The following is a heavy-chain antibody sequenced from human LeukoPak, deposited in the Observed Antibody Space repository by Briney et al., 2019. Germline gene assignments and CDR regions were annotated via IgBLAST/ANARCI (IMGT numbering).Heavy chain of an antibody. CDR1: GFTFSSYS. J-gene: IGHJ4*02. Sequence: GGSLRLSCAASGFTFSSYSMNWVRQAPGKGLEWVSAISGSGGSTYYADSVKGRFTISRDNSKNTLYLQMNSLRAEDTAVYYCAKLYYYGSGSYYKAKYYFDYWGQGTLVTVSS. V-gene: IGHV3-23*01. CDR2: ISGSGGST. D-gene: IGHD3-10*01. CDR3: AKLYYYGSGSYYKAKYYFDY.